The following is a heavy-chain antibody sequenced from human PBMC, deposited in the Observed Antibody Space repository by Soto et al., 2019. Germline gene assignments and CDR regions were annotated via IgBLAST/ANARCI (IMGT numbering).Heavy chain of an antibody. J-gene: IGHJ6*04. Sequence: SVKVSCKASGGTFSSYAISWVRQAPGQGLEWMGGIIPIFGTANYAQKFQGRVTITADESTSTAYMELSSLRSEDTAVYYCAGGFRLYSYGSYSYWGRDVGGKGTRVTFP. V-gene: IGHV1-69*13. D-gene: IGHD5-18*01. CDR2: IIPIFGTA. CDR1: GGTFSSYA. CDR3: AGGFRLYSYGSYSYWGRDV.